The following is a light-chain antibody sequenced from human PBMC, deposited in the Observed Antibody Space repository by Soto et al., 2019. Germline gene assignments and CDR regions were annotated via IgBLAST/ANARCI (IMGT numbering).Light chain of an antibody. Sequence: QSVLTQPPSASGAPGQRVTISCSGSSSNIGSNTVNWYQQLPGTAPKLLIYTNNQRPSGVRDRFSGSRSGTSASLAISGLQSEYEADYYCAAWDDSLNGFVFGTGTRSPS. CDR2: TNN. V-gene: IGLV1-44*01. CDR1: SSNIGSNT. J-gene: IGLJ1*01. CDR3: AAWDDSLNGFV.